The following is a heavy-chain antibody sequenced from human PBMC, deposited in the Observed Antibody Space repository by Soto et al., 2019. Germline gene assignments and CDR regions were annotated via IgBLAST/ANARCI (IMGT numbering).Heavy chain of an antibody. D-gene: IGHD6-13*01. CDR1: GYTFTSYD. Sequence: ASVKVSCKASGYTFTSYDINWVRQATGQGLEWMGWMNPNSGNTGYAQKFQGRVTMTRNTSISTAYMELSSLRSEDTAVYYCARGGHSSSWYVDYYYGMDVWGQVTTVTVSS. V-gene: IGHV1-8*01. CDR3: ARGGHSSSWYVDYYYGMDV. CDR2: MNPNSGNT. J-gene: IGHJ6*02.